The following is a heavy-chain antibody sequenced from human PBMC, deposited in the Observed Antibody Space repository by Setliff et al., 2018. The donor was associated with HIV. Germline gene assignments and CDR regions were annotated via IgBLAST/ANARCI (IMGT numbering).Heavy chain of an antibody. Sequence: GGSLRLSCAASGFTLTTYSMNWVRQAPGKGLEWVSSISSSSSTIYYADSVKCRFTISRDNAKNSLYLQMNSLRPEDTAVYYCARDTIPLVPFGYWGQGTLVTVSS. V-gene: IGHV3-48*04. CDR1: GFTLTTYS. J-gene: IGHJ4*02. CDR2: ISSSSSTI. CDR3: ARDTIPLVPFGY. D-gene: IGHD1-1*01.